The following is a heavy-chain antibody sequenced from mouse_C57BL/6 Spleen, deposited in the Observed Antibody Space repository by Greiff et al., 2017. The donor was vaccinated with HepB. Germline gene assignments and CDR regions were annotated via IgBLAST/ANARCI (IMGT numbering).Heavy chain of an antibody. V-gene: IGHV14-3*01. Sequence: VQLKQSVAELVRPGASVKLSCTASGFNIKNPYMHWVKQRPEQGLEWIGRIDPANGNTKYAPKFQGKATITADTSSNTAYLQLSSLTSEDTAIYYCARSDYGSSYFDYWGQGTTLTVSS. CDR3: ARSDYGSSYFDY. CDR2: IDPANGNT. CDR1: GFNIKNPY. J-gene: IGHJ2*01. D-gene: IGHD1-1*01.